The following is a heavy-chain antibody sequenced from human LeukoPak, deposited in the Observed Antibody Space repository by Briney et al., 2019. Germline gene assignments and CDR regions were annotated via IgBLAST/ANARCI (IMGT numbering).Heavy chain of an antibody. V-gene: IGHV4-39*07. CDR3: ARLRFGAYRPVY. CDR1: GGSISSSSYY. J-gene: IGHJ4*02. CDR2: IYYSGST. D-gene: IGHD3-10*01. Sequence: SETLSLTCTVSGGSISSSSYYWGWIRQPPGKGLEWIGSIYYSGSTYYNPSLKSRVTISVDTSKNQFSLKLSSVTAADTAVYYCARLRFGAYRPVYWGQGTLVTVSS.